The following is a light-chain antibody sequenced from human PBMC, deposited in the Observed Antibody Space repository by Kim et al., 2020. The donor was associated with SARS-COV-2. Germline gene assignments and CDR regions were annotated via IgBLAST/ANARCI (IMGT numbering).Light chain of an antibody. CDR1: SSDVGSYNY. Sequence: QSVVTQPASVSGSPGQSITISCTGTSSDVGSYNYVSWYQQHSGKAPRLMIYDVSKRPSGVSNRFSGSKSGNTASLTISGLQAEDEADYYCSSYTSSNTLVFGGGTKLTVL. V-gene: IGLV2-14*01. CDR2: DVS. J-gene: IGLJ3*02. CDR3: SSYTSSNTLV.